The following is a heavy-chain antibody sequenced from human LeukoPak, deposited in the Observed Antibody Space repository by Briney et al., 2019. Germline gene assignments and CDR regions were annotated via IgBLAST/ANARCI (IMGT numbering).Heavy chain of an antibody. D-gene: IGHD3-22*01. CDR3: ARGRITMIVVVPYYMDV. CDR2: INHSGST. Sequence: SETLSLTCAVYGGSFSGDYWSWIRQPPGKGLEWIGEINHSGSTNYNPSLKSRVTISVDTSKNQFSLKLSSVTAADTAVYYCARGRITMIVVVPYYMDVWGKGTTVTVSS. J-gene: IGHJ6*03. V-gene: IGHV4-34*01. CDR1: GGSFSGDY.